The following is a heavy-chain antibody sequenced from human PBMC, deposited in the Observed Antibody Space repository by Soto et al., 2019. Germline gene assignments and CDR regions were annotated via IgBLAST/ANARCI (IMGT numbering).Heavy chain of an antibody. D-gene: IGHD2-8*01. V-gene: IGHV4-59*01. J-gene: IGHJ4*02. CDR2: IYYSGRT. CDR1: GGSISSSY. CDR3: AREDSTKSTEY. Sequence: PSETLSLTCTVSGGSISSSYWSWIRKPPGKGLEWIGYIYYSGRTNSNPPLKRRVTISVDTSQNQFSLKLSSVTAADTAVYYCAREDSTKSTEYWGQGTVLTVSS.